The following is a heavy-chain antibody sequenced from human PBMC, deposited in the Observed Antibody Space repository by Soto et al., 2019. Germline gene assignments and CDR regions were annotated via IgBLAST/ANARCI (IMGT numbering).Heavy chain of an antibody. CDR2: IWYDGSNK. D-gene: IGHD3-3*01. V-gene: IGHV3-33*01. CDR1: GFSFSSYG. Sequence: GGSLRLSCAASGFSFSSYGMHWVRQAPGKGLEWVAVIWYDGSNKYYADSVKGRFTISRDNSKNTLYLQMNSLRAEDTAVYYCARDFGFLEWLLFVDYWGQGTLLTVSS. CDR3: ARDFGFLEWLLFVDY. J-gene: IGHJ4*02.